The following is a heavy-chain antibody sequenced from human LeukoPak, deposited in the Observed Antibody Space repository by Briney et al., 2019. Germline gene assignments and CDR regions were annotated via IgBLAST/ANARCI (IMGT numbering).Heavy chain of an antibody. CDR3: ARGVPYASLDH. V-gene: IGHV4-34*01. CDR1: GGSFSGYY. D-gene: IGHD3-16*01. J-gene: IGHJ4*02. Sequence: SETLSLTCAVYGGSFSGYYWSWIRQPPGKGLEWIGEINHSGSTNYDPSLKSRVTISVDTSKNQFSLKLSSVTAADTAVYYCARGVPYASLDHWGQGTLVTVSS. CDR2: INHSGST.